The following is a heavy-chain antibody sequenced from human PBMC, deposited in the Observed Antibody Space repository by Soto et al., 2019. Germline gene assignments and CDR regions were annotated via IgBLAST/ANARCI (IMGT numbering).Heavy chain of an antibody. V-gene: IGHV1-18*01. J-gene: IGHJ4*02. D-gene: IGHD3-22*01. Sequence: EASVKVSCKASVYTFTTQGFSWVGQAPGQGREGMGGISTYNVKTNYAQKLQGRVTMTTDPPTSTAYMELRSLRSDDTAVYYCARDQFYSDSSGYFNFDYWGQGTPVTVSS. CDR2: ISTYNVKT. CDR1: VYTFTTQG. CDR3: ARDQFYSDSSGYFNFDY.